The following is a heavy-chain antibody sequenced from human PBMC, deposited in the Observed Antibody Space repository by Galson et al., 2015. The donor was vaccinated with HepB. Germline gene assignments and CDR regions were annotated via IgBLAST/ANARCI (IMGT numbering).Heavy chain of an antibody. Sequence: ALRLAWAASGFTFSDYYMGWIRQALGKGLEGVSYISLRGSDIFYADFVKGRFTISRDNAKNTLYLQMNSLRAEDTAVYYCAKDILAAGLFFDYWGRGILVTVSS. D-gene: IGHD3-16*01. J-gene: IGHJ4*02. V-gene: IGHV3-11*01. CDR2: ISLRGSDI. CDR1: GFTFSDYY. CDR3: AKDILAAGLFFDY.